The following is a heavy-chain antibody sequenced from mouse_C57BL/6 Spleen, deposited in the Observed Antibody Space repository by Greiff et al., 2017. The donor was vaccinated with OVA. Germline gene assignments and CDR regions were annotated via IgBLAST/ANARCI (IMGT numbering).Heavy chain of an antibody. D-gene: IGHD2-2*01. CDR1: GYTFTDYY. V-gene: IGHV1-26*01. CDR3: ARRYCGNDLRLDY. CDR2: INPNNGGT. Sequence: EVQLQQSGPELVKPGASVKISCKASGYTFTDYYMNWVKQSHGKSLEWIGDINPNNGGTSYNQKFKGKATLTVDKSSSTAYMELRSLTSEDSAVDYCARRYCGNDLRLDYWGQGTTLTVSS. J-gene: IGHJ2*01.